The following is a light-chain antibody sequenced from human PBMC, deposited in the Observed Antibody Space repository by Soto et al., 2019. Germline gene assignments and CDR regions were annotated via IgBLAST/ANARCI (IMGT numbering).Light chain of an antibody. CDR3: CSYRSDISVV. V-gene: IGLV2-14*03. J-gene: IGLJ7*01. CDR1: SSDVGGYNH. CDR2: EVS. Sequence: QSVLTQPASMSGSPGQSITISCTGTSSDVGGYNHVSWYQQHPGKAPKLMIYEVSNRPSGVSDRFSGSKSGTTASLTISGLQAEDEADYYCCSYRSDISVVFGGGTQLTVL.